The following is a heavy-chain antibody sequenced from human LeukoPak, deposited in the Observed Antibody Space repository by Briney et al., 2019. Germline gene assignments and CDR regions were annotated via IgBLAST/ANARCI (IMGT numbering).Heavy chain of an antibody. CDR2: VYNGGST. Sequence: KSSETLCLTCTVSGASISSYYWSWIRQPAGKGLEWIGRVYNGGSTNYNPSLKSRVTMSVDTSKNPFSLRLNSVTAADTAVYYCARDTAMGPAIWGQGTMVTVSS. D-gene: IGHD5-18*01. CDR3: ARDTAMGPAI. CDR1: GASISSYY. V-gene: IGHV4-4*07. J-gene: IGHJ3*02.